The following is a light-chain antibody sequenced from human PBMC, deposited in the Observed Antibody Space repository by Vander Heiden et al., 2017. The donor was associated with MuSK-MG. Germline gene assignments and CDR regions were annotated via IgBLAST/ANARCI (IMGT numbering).Light chain of an antibody. V-gene: IGLV1-44*01. J-gene: IGLJ2*01. Sequence: QSVLTQPPSASGTPGPRVTISCSGSSSNIGSNAVTWYQQVPGTAPKLLIYRNNQRPSGVPDRISGSKSGTSASLAISGLQSDDEADYYCATGDDSLNVVFGGGTKLTVL. CDR2: RNN. CDR1: SSNIGSNA. CDR3: ATGDDSLNVV.